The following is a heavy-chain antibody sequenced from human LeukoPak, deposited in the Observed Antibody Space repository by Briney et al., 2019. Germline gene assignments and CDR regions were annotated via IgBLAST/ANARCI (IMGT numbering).Heavy chain of an antibody. D-gene: IGHD5-24*01. CDR2: ISYDGSNK. CDR3: AKDRSRDGYNSLDY. V-gene: IGHV3-30*18. CDR1: GFTFSSYG. Sequence: PGGSLRLSCAASGFTFSSYGMHWVRQAPGKGLEWVAVISYDGSNKYYADSVKGRFTISRDNSKNTLYLQMNSLRAEDTAVYYCAKDRSRDGYNSLDYWGQGTLVTVSS. J-gene: IGHJ4*02.